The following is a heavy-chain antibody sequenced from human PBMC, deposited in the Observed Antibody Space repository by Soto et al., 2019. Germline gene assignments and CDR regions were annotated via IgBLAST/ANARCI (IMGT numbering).Heavy chain of an antibody. D-gene: IGHD6-19*01. CDR1: GFSFSDYS. Sequence: EVQLVESGGGLVQPGGSLRLSCAASGFSFSDYSMNWVRQSPGRGLECISYISGSSTTKYYADSVTGRFTIARDNAKNALYLQMNSLRAEDSAVYYCARELIVGITVAGSLRDFDHWGQGTLVTVSS. V-gene: IGHV3-48*01. J-gene: IGHJ4*02. CDR2: ISGSSTTK. CDR3: ARELIVGITVAGSLRDFDH.